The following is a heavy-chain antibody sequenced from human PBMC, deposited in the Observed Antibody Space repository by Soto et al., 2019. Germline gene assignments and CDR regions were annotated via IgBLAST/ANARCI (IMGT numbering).Heavy chain of an antibody. CDR1: GGSISSYY. J-gene: IGHJ6*03. Sequence: SETLSLTCTVSGGSISSYYWSWIRQPPGKGLEWIGYIYYSGSTNYNPSLKSRVTISVDTSKNQFSLKLSSVTAADTAVYYCARIKGPGDMEYYYYYYMDVWGKGTTVTVSS. V-gene: IGHV4-59*08. CDR3: ARIKGPGDMEYYYYYYMDV. CDR2: IYYSGST. D-gene: IGHD3-9*01.